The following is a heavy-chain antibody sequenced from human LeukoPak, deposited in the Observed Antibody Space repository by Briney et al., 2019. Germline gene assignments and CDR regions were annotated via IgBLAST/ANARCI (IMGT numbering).Heavy chain of an antibody. CDR1: GFTFSSFG. CDR2: ISDDGRST. D-gene: IGHD6-6*01. Sequence: QAGGSLRLSCAASGFTFSSFGMSWVRQAPGKGLEWVSAISDDGRSTYYADSVKGRFTISRDNSKNTLYLQMNSLRFEDTALYFCAKRVPYSSSSVYFDYLGQGTLVTVSS. CDR3: AKRVPYSSSSVYFDY. V-gene: IGHV3-23*01. J-gene: IGHJ4*02.